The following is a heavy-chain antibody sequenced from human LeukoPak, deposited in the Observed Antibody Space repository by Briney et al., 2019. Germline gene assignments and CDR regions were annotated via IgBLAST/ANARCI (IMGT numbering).Heavy chain of an antibody. CDR3: AKDLIYCSGGSCYSTPYYFDY. Sequence: PGGSLRLSCAASGFTFSSYEMNWVRQAPGKGLEWVSAISGSGGSTYYADSLKGRFTISRDNSKNTLYLQMNSLRAEDTAVYYCAKDLIYCSGGSCYSTPYYFDYWGQGTLVTVSS. CDR2: ISGSGGST. V-gene: IGHV3-23*01. J-gene: IGHJ4*02. D-gene: IGHD2-15*01. CDR1: GFTFSSYE.